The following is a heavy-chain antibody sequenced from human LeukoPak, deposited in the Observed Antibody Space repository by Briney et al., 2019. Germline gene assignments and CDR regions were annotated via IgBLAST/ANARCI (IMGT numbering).Heavy chain of an antibody. CDR1: GGSISSGDYY. CDR3: ARVLAVVVAATPSHLFDC. CDR2: IYYSGST. Sequence: SETLSLTCTVSGGSISSGDYYWSWIRQHPGKCLQWIGYIYYSGSTYYNSSLESRVTISVDTSKNQFSLKLSSVTAADTAVYYCARVLAVVVAATPSHLFDCWGQGTLVTVSS. J-gene: IGHJ4*02. V-gene: IGHV4-31*03. D-gene: IGHD2-15*01.